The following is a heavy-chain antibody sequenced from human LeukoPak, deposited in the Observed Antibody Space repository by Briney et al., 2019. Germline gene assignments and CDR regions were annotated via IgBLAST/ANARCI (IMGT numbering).Heavy chain of an antibody. V-gene: IGHV1-24*01. CDR2: FDPEDGET. Sequence: ASVKVSCKASGGTFSSYAISWVRQAPGKGLEWMGGFDPEDGETIYAQKFQGRVTMTEDTSTDTAYMELSSLRSEDTAVYYCATSTTVPAATDVWGKGTTVTVSS. J-gene: IGHJ6*04. CDR1: GGTFSSYA. CDR3: ATSTTVPAATDV. D-gene: IGHD2-2*01.